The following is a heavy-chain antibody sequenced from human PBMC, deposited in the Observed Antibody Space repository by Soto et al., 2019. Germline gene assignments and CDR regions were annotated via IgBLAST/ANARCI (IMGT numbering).Heavy chain of an antibody. V-gene: IGHV1-69*12. J-gene: IGHJ4*02. CDR1: GGTFSSYA. D-gene: IGHD6-6*01. CDR2: IIPIFGTA. Sequence: QVQLVQSGAEVKKPGSSVKVSCKASGGTFSSYAISWMRQAPGQGLEWMGGIIPIFGTANYAQKFQGRVTITADESASTAYLELSRLRSEDTAVYYCALQVVEEVYPIGYWGQGTLVTVSS. CDR3: ALQVVEEVYPIGY.